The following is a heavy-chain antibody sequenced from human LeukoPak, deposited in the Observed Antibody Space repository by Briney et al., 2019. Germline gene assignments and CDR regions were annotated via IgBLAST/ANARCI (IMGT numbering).Heavy chain of an antibody. CDR2: IRYDGSNK. CDR3: AKDPRVFRAGWGTEYFQH. D-gene: IGHD3-10*01. V-gene: IGHV3-30*02. J-gene: IGHJ1*01. CDR1: GFTFSSYG. Sequence: GGSLRLSCAASGFTFSSYGMHWVRQAPGKGLEWVAFIRYDGSNKYYADSVKGRFTISRDNSKNTLYLQMNSLRAEDTAVYYCAKDPRVFRAGWGTEYFQHWGQGTLVTVSS.